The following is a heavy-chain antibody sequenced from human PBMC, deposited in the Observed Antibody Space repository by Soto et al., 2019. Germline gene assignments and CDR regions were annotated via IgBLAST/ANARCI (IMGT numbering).Heavy chain of an antibody. V-gene: IGHV4-4*02. D-gene: IGHD3-22*01. CDR3: ARHDYSDRTFDL. CDR1: GGSISNSNW. J-gene: IGHJ3*01. CDR2: IYHSGDT. Sequence: PSETLSLTCGVFGGSISNSNWWPWVRQPPGKGLEWIGEIYHSGDTNYNSSLKSRVTISVDRSRNRFSLKLTSVTAADTAFYYCARHDYSDRTFDLWGQGTMVTVSS.